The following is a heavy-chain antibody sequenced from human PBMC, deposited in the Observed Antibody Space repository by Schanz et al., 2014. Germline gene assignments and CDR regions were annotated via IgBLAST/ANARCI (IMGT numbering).Heavy chain of an antibody. Sequence: QVQLQESGPGLVKPSQTLSLTCTVSGGSIRSGTYYWSWIRQPAGKALEWVGRVFPNGITNYNPALKSRVPISLDTSKNQFSRTVASLTAADTAVYYCARDTTWRLDLWGRGTLVTVSS. J-gene: IGHJ2*01. CDR3: ARDTTWRLDL. V-gene: IGHV4-61*02. CDR1: GGSIRSGTYY. CDR2: VFPNGIT. D-gene: IGHD1-1*01.